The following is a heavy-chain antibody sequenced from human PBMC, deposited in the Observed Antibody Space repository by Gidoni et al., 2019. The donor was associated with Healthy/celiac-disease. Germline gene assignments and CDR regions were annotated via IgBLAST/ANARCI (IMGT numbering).Heavy chain of an antibody. CDR1: GFTFSCYS. Sequence: EVQLVESGGGLVKPGGSLRLSCAAFGFTFSCYSMNWVRQGPGKGLEWVSSISSSSSYIYYADSVKGRFTISRDNAKNTLYLQMNSLRAEDKAVYYCARGSYWVDYWGQGTLVTVSS. V-gene: IGHV3-21*01. CDR2: ISSSSSYI. CDR3: ARGSYWVDY. J-gene: IGHJ4*02. D-gene: IGHD1-26*01.